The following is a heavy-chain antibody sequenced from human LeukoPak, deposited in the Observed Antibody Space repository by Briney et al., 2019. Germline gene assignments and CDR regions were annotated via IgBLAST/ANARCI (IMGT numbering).Heavy chain of an antibody. Sequence: GGSLTLSCAASGFTFDDYVLHWVRQAPAKGLEWVSLINWNGCSQYYTDSVKGRVTISRANRKTSLHLQMNSLRAEDTALYYCAKDMNGIAVGYFQHWGQGTLVTVSS. D-gene: IGHD6-19*01. CDR1: GFTFDDYV. CDR3: AKDMNGIAVGYFQH. CDR2: INWNGCSQ. V-gene: IGHV3-43D*04. J-gene: IGHJ1*01.